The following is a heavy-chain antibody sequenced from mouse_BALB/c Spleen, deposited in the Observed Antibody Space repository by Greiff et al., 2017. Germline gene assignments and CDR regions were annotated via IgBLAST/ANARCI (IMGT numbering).Heavy chain of an antibody. V-gene: IGHV1-87*01. J-gene: IGHJ4*01. CDR1: GYTFTSYW. CDR2: IYPGDGDT. CDR3: ARRDTSYAMDY. D-gene: IGHD5-1-1*01. Sequence: LVESGAELARPGASVKLSCKASGYTFTSYWMQWVKQRPGQGLEWIGAIYPGDGDTRYTQKFKGKATLTADKSSSTAYMQLSSLASEDSAVYYCARRDTSYAMDYWGQGTSVTVSS.